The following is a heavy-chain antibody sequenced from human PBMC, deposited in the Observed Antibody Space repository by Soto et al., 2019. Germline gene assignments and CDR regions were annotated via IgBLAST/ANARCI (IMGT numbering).Heavy chain of an antibody. CDR1: GGSFSGYY. Sequence: ASPLALTFAFYGGSFSGYYWSWIRQPPGKGLEWIGEINHSGSTNDNPSLKSRVTISVDTSKNQFSLNLDSVTAADTAVYFCARDFAYFDSWGQGTLVTVSS. CDR3: ARDFAYFDS. CDR2: INHSGST. J-gene: IGHJ4*02. D-gene: IGHD3-3*01. V-gene: IGHV4-34*01.